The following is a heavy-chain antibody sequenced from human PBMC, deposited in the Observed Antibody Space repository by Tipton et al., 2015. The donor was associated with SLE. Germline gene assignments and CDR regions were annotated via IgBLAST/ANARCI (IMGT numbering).Heavy chain of an antibody. J-gene: IGHJ2*01. CDR3: ARERPSGWYFDL. CDR1: GGSISSSSYY. CDR2: IYYSGST. Sequence: TLSLTCTVSGGSISSSSYYWGWIRQPPGKGLEWIGSIYYSGSTYYNPSLKSRVTISVDTSKNQFSLKLTSVTAADTAVYYCARERPSGWYFDLWGRGTLVTVSS. D-gene: IGHD3-10*01. V-gene: IGHV4-39*07.